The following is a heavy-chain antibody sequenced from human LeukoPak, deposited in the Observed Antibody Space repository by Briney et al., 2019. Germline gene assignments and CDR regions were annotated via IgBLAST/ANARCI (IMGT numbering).Heavy chain of an antibody. V-gene: IGHV1-2*02. CDR3: ARGITMVRGVIMDWFDP. Sequence: ASVKVSCKASGYTFTGYYMHWVRQAPGQGPEWMGWINPNSGGTNYAQKFQGRVTMTRDTSISTAYMELSRLRSDDTAVYYCARGITMVRGVIMDWFDPWGQGTLVTVSS. D-gene: IGHD3-10*01. CDR1: GYTFTGYY. J-gene: IGHJ5*02. CDR2: INPNSGGT.